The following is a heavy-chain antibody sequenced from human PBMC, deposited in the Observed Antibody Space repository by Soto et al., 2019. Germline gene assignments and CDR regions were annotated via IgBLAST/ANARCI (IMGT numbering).Heavy chain of an antibody. Sequence: GASVKVSCKASGGTFSSYTISWVRQATGQGLEWMGWMNPNSGNTGYAQKFQGRVTMTRDTSISTAYMELSSLRSEDTAVYYCARAYYYGSGSENWFDPWGQGTLVTVSS. V-gene: IGHV1-8*02. CDR2: MNPNSGNT. J-gene: IGHJ5*02. CDR1: GGTFSSYT. D-gene: IGHD3-10*01. CDR3: ARAYYYGSGSENWFDP.